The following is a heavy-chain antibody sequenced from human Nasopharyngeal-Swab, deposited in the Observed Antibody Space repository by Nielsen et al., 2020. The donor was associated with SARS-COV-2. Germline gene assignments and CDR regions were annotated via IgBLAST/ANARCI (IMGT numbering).Heavy chain of an antibody. J-gene: IGHJ4*02. V-gene: IGHV3-33*01. CDR3: ARDPPSSIVGATSSGDY. D-gene: IGHD1-26*01. CDR2: IWYDGSNK. Sequence: VRQAPGKGLEWVAVIWYDGSNKYYADSVKGRFTISRDNPKNTLYLQMSSLRAEDTAVYYCARDPPSSIVGATSSGDYWGQGTLVTVSS.